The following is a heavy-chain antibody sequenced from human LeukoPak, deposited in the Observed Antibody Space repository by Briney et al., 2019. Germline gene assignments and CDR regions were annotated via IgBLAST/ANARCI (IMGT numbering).Heavy chain of an antibody. CDR1: GASISSYF. D-gene: IGHD2-15*01. J-gene: IGHJ4*02. V-gene: IGHV4-59*01. Sequence: PSETLSLTCTVSGASISSYFWSWIRQPPGKGPEWIGFIYYTGNTNYNPSLKSRVTMSVDTSKNQFSLKLTSVTAADTAVYYCARGGRYCSGGSSCTDYWGQGTLVTVSS. CDR2: IYYTGNT. CDR3: ARGGRYCSGGSSCTDY.